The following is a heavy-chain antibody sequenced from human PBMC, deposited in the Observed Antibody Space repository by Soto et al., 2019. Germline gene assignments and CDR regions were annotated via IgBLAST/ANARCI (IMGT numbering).Heavy chain of an antibody. CDR3: ARRRPYSNPPESLFDD. V-gene: IGHV2-5*02. CDR1: GFSLSTSGVD. Sequence: QITLKESGPTLVKPTQTLTLTCTFSGFSLSTSGVDVGWIRQPPGKALEWLALIYWDDDKRYKASLKSRLTTTRGTSRNQVVLTMTNMDPLDTTTYYCARRRPYSNPPESLFDDWGQLNLVTDSS. CDR2: IYWDDDK. D-gene: IGHD6-13*01. J-gene: IGHJ4*02.